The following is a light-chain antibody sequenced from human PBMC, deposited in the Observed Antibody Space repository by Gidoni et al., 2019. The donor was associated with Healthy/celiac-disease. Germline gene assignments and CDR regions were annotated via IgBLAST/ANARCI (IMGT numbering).Light chain of an antibody. CDR3: QSYDSSLSGVV. CDR1: RSNIGAGYD. Sequence: QSVLTQPPSVSGAPGPRVTSSCTGSRSNIGAGYDVHWYQQLPGTAPKLLIYGNSKRPSGVPDRCSGAKSGTSASLAITGLQAEDEADYYCQSYDSSLSGVVFGGGTKLTVL. CDR2: GNS. J-gene: IGLJ2*01. V-gene: IGLV1-40*01.